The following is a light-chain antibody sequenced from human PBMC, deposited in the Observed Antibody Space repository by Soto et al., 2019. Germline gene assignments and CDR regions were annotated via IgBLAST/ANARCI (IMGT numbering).Light chain of an antibody. V-gene: IGKV3D-20*01. CDR2: DAS. CDR1: QSVSSSY. Sequence: EIVLTQSPATLSFSPGERATLSCGASQSVSSSYLAWYQPKPGLAPRLLIYDASSRAPGIPDRFSGKGSGPDFTLTISELEAKCCDVYYFQQYGSSPYTFGQGTKLPSK. J-gene: IGKJ2*01. CDR3: QQYGSSPYT.